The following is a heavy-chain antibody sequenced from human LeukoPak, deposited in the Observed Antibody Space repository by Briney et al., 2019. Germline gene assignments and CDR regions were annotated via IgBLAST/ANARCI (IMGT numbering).Heavy chain of an antibody. J-gene: IGHJ4*02. Sequence: PGGSLRLSCAASGFTFSSYAMHWVRQAPGKGLEWVAVISYDGSNKYYADSVKGRFTISRDNSKNTLYLQMNSLRAEDTAVYYCAKDFLTPGYSGGWYGDYWGQGTLVTVSS. CDR2: ISYDGSNK. V-gene: IGHV3-30-3*01. CDR3: AKDFLTPGYSGGWYGDY. D-gene: IGHD6-19*01. CDR1: GFTFSSYA.